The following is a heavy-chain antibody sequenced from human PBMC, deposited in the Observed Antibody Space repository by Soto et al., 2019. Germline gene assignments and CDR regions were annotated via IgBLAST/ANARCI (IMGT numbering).Heavy chain of an antibody. CDR2: IYWDDGK. CDR3: AHRTLGRPFDY. Sequence: QITLKESGPTLVKPTQTLTLTCTFSGFSLSTSGVGVGWIRQPPGKAPEWLAIIYWDDGKRYSPFLKSGLTITKDTYKNQVVLTMTNVDPVDTATYSCAHRTLGRPFDYWGQGTLVTVSS. CDR1: GFSLSTSGVG. V-gene: IGHV2-5*02. D-gene: IGHD1-1*01. J-gene: IGHJ4*02.